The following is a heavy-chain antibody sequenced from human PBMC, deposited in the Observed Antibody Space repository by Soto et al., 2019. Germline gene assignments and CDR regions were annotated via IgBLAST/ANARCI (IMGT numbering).Heavy chain of an antibody. CDR2: INPSAGST. CDR1: GGTFSTYN. Sequence: ASVKVSCKASGGTFSTYNINWVRQAPGQGPEWMGIINPSAGSTSYAQKFQGRVTMTRDTSTSTVYMELSSLRSEDTAVYYCTREATDHNFDYWGQGTLVTVSS. CDR3: TREATDHNFDY. V-gene: IGHV1-46*03. J-gene: IGHJ4*02. D-gene: IGHD4-4*01.